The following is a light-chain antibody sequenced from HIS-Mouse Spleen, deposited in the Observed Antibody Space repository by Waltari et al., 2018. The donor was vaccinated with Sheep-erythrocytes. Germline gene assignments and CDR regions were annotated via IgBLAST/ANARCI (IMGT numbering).Light chain of an antibody. CDR2: SNT. Sequence: QSVLTQPPSASGTPGQRVTISCSGSSSNIGSNTVNWYQQLPGTAPKLLIYSNTQRPSGVPDRFSGSKSGTSASLAISGLQSEDEADYYCCSYAGSYNHVFATGTKVTVL. V-gene: IGLV1-44*01. CDR1: SSNIGSNT. CDR3: CSYAGSYNHV. J-gene: IGLJ1*01.